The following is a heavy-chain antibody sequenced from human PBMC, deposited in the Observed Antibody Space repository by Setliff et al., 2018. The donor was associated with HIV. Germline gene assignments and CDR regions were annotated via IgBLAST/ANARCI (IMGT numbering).Heavy chain of an antibody. CDR1: GYTFTNYD. J-gene: IGHJ4*02. CDR3: ARGAQDYEDYYFDY. D-gene: IGHD4-17*01. V-gene: IGHV1-8*03. CDR2: MNPNSGNT. Sequence: ASVKVSCKASGYTFTNYDINWVRQATGQGLEWMGWMNPNSGNTGYAQKFQGRVTFTRNTSKGTAYMELSSLRSDDTALYYCARGAQDYEDYYFDYWGQGTPVTVSS.